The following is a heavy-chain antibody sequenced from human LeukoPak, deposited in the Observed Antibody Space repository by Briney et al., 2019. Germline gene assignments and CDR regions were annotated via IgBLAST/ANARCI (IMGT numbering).Heavy chain of an antibody. J-gene: IGHJ4*02. V-gene: IGHV4-34*01. CDR3: ARGLSLRYYGSGSYFY. Sequence: PSETLSLTCAVYSGSFSGYYWSWIRQPPGKGLEWIGEINHSGSTNYNPSLKSRVTISVDTSKNQFSLKLSSVTAADTAVYYCARGLSLRYYGSGSYFYWGQGTLVTVSS. CDR1: SGSFSGYY. D-gene: IGHD3-10*01. CDR2: INHSGST.